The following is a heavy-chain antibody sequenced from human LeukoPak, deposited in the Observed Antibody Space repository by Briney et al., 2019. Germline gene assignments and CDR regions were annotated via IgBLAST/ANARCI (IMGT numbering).Heavy chain of an antibody. CDR3: ARAIRSRIRGASYALDY. V-gene: IGHV3-7*01. J-gene: IGHJ4*02. CDR1: GFTFSSYW. CDR2: IKQDGSEK. D-gene: IGHD3-10*01. Sequence: TGGSLRLSCAASGFTFSSYWMSWVRQAPGKGLEWVANIKQDGSEKYYVDSVKGRFTISRDNAKNTLYLQMNSLRAEDTAVYYCARAIRSRIRGASYALDYWGQGTLVTVSS.